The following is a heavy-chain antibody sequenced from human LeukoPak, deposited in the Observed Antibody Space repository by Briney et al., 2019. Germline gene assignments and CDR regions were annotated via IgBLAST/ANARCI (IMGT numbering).Heavy chain of an antibody. CDR1: GSSINNYY. J-gene: IGHJ5*02. V-gene: IGHV4-59*01. CDR3: ARDTNWFDP. CDR2: SGNT. Sequence: SETLSLTCTVSGSSINNYYWTWIRQPPGKGLEWIGYSGNTNYNPSLKCRVTISIDTSKNQFSLKLTSVTAADTAIYYCARDTNWFDPWGLGTLVTVSS. D-gene: IGHD1-1*01.